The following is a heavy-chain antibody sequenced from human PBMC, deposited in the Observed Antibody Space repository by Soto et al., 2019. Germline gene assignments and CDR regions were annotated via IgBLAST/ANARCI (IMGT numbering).Heavy chain of an antibody. CDR3: ARDGSGYRSRASPMDV. D-gene: IGHD3-22*01. J-gene: IGHJ6*02. Sequence: QVQLVQSGAEVKKPGSSVKVSCKASGDTFSSYAISWVRQAPGQGLEWMGGIIPIFGTANYAQKFQGRVTITADESTRTAYMELSSLRSEDTAVYYCARDGSGYRSRASPMDVWGQGTKVTVSS. V-gene: IGHV1-69*01. CDR2: IIPIFGTA. CDR1: GDTFSSYA.